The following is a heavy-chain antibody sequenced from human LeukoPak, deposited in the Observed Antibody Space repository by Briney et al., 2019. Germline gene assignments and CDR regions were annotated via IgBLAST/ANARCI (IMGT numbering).Heavy chain of an antibody. V-gene: IGHV7-4-1*02. CDR2: INTNTGNP. Sequence: ASVKVSCKASGYTFTSYAMNWVRQAPGQGLEWMGWINTNTGNPTYAQGFTGRFVFSLDTSVSTAYLQISSLKAEDTAVYYCARDPYGSGSYGDAFDIRGQGTMVTVSS. J-gene: IGHJ3*02. CDR1: GYTFTSYA. CDR3: ARDPYGSGSYGDAFDI. D-gene: IGHD3-10*01.